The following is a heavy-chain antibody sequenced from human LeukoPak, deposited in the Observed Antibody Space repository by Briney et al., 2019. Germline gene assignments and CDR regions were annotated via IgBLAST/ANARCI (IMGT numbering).Heavy chain of an antibody. CDR1: GGTFSSYA. J-gene: IGHJ3*02. Sequence: GASVKVSCKASGGTFSSYAISWVRQAPGQGLEWMGGIIPIFGTANYAQKFQGRVTITADESTSTAYMELSSLRSEDTAVYYCASARESDGLGIGDAFDIWGQGTMVTVSS. V-gene: IGHV1-69*13. CDR3: ASARESDGLGIGDAFDI. D-gene: IGHD1-26*01. CDR2: IIPIFGTA.